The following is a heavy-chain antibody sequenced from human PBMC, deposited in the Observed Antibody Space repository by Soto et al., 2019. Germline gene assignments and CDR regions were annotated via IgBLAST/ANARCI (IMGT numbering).Heavy chain of an antibody. J-gene: IGHJ4*02. Sequence: GGSLRLSCVASGFTFSNAWMNWVRQAPGKGLEWVGRIKSKNDGGTTDYAAPVKGRFTISRDDSKNTLFLQMNGLRTEDTAVYFCLTGHYLGQGTLVTVSS. CDR2: IKSKNDGGTT. D-gene: IGHD3-10*01. CDR3: LTGHY. CDR1: GFTFSNAW. V-gene: IGHV3-15*07.